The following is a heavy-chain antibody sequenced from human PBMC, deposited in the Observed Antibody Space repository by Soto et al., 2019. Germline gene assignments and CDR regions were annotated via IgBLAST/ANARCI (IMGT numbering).Heavy chain of an antibody. CDR1: GYTFTSYD. CDR3: ARERRRYGMDV. J-gene: IGHJ6*02. CDR2: MNPNSGNT. V-gene: IGHV1-8*01. Sequence: QVQLVQSGAEVKKPGASVKVSCKASGYTFTSYDINWVRQATGQGLEYMGWMNPNSGNTGYAQKFQGRVTMTRNTTRSTAYMELSSLRSDDAAVYYCARERRRYGMDVWGQGTTVTVSS.